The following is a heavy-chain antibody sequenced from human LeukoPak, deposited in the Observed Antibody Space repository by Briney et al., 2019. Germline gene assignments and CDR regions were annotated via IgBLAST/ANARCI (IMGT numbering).Heavy chain of an antibody. J-gene: IGHJ5*02. D-gene: IGHD2-15*01. CDR1: GYTFTGHY. CDR2: INPNSGGT. Sequence: ASVKVSCKASGYTFTGHYMHWVRQARGQGLEWTGRINPNSGGTYYAEKFQGRVTMTSDTSINTAYMDLSSLTSDDAAVYYCARDGSGLGYCSGGNCWFDPWGQGTLVTVSS. V-gene: IGHV1-2*02. CDR3: ARDGSGLGYCSGGNCWFDP.